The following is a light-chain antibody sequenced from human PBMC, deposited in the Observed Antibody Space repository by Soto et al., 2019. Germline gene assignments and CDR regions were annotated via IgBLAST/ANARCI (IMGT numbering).Light chain of an antibody. V-gene: IGLV1-47*01. J-gene: IGLJ2*01. CDR3: AAWDDSLSVS. Sequence: QSVLTQPPSASGTPGQRVTISCSGGRSNIGSNYVYWYQQLPGTAPKLLIYRNNQRPSGVPDRFSGSKFCTSASLAISGLRSEDEADYYCAAWDDSLSVSFRGGTKVTVL. CDR1: RSNIGSNY. CDR2: RNN.